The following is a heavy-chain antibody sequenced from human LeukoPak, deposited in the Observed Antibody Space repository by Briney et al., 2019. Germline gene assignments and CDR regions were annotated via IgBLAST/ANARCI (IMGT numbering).Heavy chain of an antibody. D-gene: IGHD6-13*01. CDR2: IHHSGST. Sequence: SETLSLTCAVSGGSISSGGYSWSWIRQPPGKGLEWIGYIHHSGSTYYNPSLKSRVTISVDRSKNQFSLKLSSVTAADTAVYYCARGYSSSWYYFDYWGQGTLVTVSS. J-gene: IGHJ4*02. CDR3: ARGYSSSWYYFDY. V-gene: IGHV4-30-2*01. CDR1: GGSISSGGYS.